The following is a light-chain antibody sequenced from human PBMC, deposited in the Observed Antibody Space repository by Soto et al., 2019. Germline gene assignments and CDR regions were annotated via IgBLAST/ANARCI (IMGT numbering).Light chain of an antibody. CDR1: QSVTGTN. CDR2: DAV. Sequence: EIVLTQSPGTLSLSPGEGATRSCRASQSVTGTNLAWYQQRPGQAPRLLIYDAVRRATGIPDRFSGSGSGTDFTLTISRLEPEDFAVYYCQQRSDWITVGQGTRLEIK. CDR3: QQRSDWIT. V-gene: IGKV3D-20*02. J-gene: IGKJ5*01.